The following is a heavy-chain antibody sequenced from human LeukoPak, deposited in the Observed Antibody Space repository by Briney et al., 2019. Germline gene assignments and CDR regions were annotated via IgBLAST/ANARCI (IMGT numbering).Heavy chain of an antibody. J-gene: IGHJ5*02. CDR3: ARKKKYYYGSGSHWSVWFDP. CDR2: IYYSGST. D-gene: IGHD3-10*01. V-gene: IGHV4-39*01. Sequence: SETLSLTCTVSGGSISSSSYYWGWIRQPPGKGLEWIGSIYYSGSTYYNPSLKSRVTISVDASKNQFSLKLSSVTAADTAVYYCARKKKYYYGSGSHWSVWFDPWGQGTLVTVSS. CDR1: GGSISSSSYY.